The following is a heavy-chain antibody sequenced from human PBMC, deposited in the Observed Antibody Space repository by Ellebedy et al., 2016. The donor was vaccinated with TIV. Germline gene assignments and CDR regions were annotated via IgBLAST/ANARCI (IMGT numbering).Heavy chain of an antibody. D-gene: IGHD3-22*01. V-gene: IGHV3-74*01. J-gene: IGHJ4*02. CDR3: AVMTVG. Sequence: GGSLRLXXAASGFTFSSHWVHWVRQAPGKGLVWVSRIKSDGTTTYADSVKGRFTISRGNAKNTVYLQMNSLRVEDTAVYYCAVMTVGWGQGTLVTVYS. CDR1: GFTFSSHW. CDR2: IKSDGTT.